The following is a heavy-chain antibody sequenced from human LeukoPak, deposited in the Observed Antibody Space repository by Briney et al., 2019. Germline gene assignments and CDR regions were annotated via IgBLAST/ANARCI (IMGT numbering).Heavy chain of an antibody. CDR2: ISTSGNYI. Sequence: PGGSLRLSCAASGFTFNTYSMNWVRQAPGKGLEWVSSISTSGNYIYYADSVRGRFTTSRDNAKNSLYLQMNSLTVADTAVHYCARDVASGYDRRFDPWGQGTLVTVSS. V-gene: IGHV3-21*01. J-gene: IGHJ5*02. D-gene: IGHD5-12*01. CDR1: GFTFNTYS. CDR3: ARDVASGYDRRFDP.